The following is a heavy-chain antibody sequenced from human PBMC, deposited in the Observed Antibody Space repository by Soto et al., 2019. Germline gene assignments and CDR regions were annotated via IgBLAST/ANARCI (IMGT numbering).Heavy chain of an antibody. CDR2: INAGNDNT. J-gene: IGHJ6*03. D-gene: IGHD6-13*01. V-gene: IGHV1-3*01. Sequence: GASVKVSCKASGYTLTTYAMHWMRQAPGQRLEWMGWINAGNDNTKYSQKFQGRVTIIRDTSASTVYMELSSLRSEDAAVYYCAKSWGTAAGTSNYYYMDVWGKGTTVTVSS. CDR3: AKSWGTAAGTSNYYYMDV. CDR1: GYTLTTYA.